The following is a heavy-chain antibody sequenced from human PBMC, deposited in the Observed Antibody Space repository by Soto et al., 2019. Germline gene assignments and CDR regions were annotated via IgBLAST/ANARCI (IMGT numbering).Heavy chain of an antibody. V-gene: IGHV1-69*01. J-gene: IGHJ4*02. CDR3: ARDVSVMTSVFGF. CDR2: ITPMISTT. Sequence: QVHLVQYGAEVKKPGSSVRVSCRASGGTFYTYAFTWVRQAPGQGLEWMGGITPMISTTKYAQKFHGRVTFSADESASTAYMELSNLRSDDTAVYYCARDVSVMTSVFGFWGQGTLITVSS. D-gene: IGHD3-10*01. CDR1: GGTFYTYA.